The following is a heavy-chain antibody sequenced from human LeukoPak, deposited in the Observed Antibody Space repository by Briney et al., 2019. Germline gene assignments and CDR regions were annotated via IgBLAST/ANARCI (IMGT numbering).Heavy chain of an antibody. J-gene: IGHJ3*02. D-gene: IGHD3-10*01. CDR2: ISPYNGNT. Sequence: GASVKVSCKASGYTFSVYGITWVRQAPGQGLEWMGWISPYNGNTNYAQKLQGRVTMTTDTSTSTAYMELRSLRSDDTAVYYCARDSHYYGSESRYSDAFDIWGQGTMVTVSS. CDR3: ARDSHYYGSESRYSDAFDI. CDR1: GYTFSVYG. V-gene: IGHV1-18*01.